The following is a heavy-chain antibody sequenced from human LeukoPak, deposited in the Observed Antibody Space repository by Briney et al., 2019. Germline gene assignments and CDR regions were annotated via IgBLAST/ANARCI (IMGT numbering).Heavy chain of an antibody. Sequence: ASVKVSCKASGYTFKSYGISWVRQAPGQGLEWMTWINPFNGNTKYAEKFQDRVTVTTDTSTSTAYMELRSLRSDDTAVYYCARGGGFNLYDSSGYYFEDWSQGTLVTVSS. V-gene: IGHV1-18*01. J-gene: IGHJ4*02. CDR3: ARGGGFNLYDSSGYYFED. CDR2: INPFNGNT. CDR1: GYTFKSYG. D-gene: IGHD3-22*01.